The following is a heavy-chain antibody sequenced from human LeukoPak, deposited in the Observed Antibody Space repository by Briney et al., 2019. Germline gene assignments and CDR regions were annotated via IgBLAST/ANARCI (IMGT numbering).Heavy chain of an antibody. CDR1: GYSFTSYW. Sequence: GESLKISCKGSGYSFTSYWIGWVRQRPGKGREWMGIITPRDSDTTYSPSFQGQVTISVDRSIRTAYLQWRSLKASDSATYYCARGAADTFYYYYYMDVWGKGTTVTVSS. J-gene: IGHJ6*03. CDR2: ITPRDSDT. V-gene: IGHV5-51*01. D-gene: IGHD5-18*01. CDR3: ARGAADTFYYYYYMDV.